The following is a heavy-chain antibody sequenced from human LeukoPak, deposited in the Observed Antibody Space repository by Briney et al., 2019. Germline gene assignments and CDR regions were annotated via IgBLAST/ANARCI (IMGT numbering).Heavy chain of an antibody. V-gene: IGHV1-2*02. CDR3: ARFNYDSSGYYFDY. J-gene: IGHJ4*02. Sequence: ASVKVSCKASGYTFTAYYMHWVRQAPGQGLEWMGWINPNSGGTNYAQKFQGRVTMTRDTSISTAYMELSRLRSEDTAVYYCARFNYDSSGYYFDYWGQGTLVTVSS. CDR1: GYTFTAYY. D-gene: IGHD3-22*01. CDR2: INPNSGGT.